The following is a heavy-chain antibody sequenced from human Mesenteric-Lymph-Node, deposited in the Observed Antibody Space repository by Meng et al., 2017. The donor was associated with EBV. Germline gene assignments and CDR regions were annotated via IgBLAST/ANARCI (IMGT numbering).Heavy chain of an antibody. Sequence: VQXVESGXXXVKPGGSXRLSCAXSGFIFSDYYMAWIRQTPGRGLEWLSHISSTGTIVKYADSVQGRFTISRDNAKNSLYLQMNSLQPDDTAVYYCTKGTGWLQENWYFGLWGRGTLVTVSS. V-gene: IGHV3-11*01. CDR2: ISSTGTIV. D-gene: IGHD5-24*01. CDR3: TKGTGWLQENWYFGL. CDR1: GFIFSDYY. J-gene: IGHJ2*01.